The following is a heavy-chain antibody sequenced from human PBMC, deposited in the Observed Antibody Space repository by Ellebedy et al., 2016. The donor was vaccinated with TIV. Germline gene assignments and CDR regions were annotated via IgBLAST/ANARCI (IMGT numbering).Heavy chain of an antibody. CDR3: SRVDLGLAFHS. D-gene: IGHD3/OR15-3a*01. J-gene: IGHJ4*02. CDR2: IYSSGIT. Sequence: GGSLRLSCAVSGFSVSGNYMSWVRQPPGKGLEWVSIIYSSGITYYPDSVKGRFTISRDTSKNTVSLQINSLRAEDTAVYYCSRVDLGLAFHSWGRGTLVTVSS. CDR1: GFSVSGNY. V-gene: IGHV3-53*01.